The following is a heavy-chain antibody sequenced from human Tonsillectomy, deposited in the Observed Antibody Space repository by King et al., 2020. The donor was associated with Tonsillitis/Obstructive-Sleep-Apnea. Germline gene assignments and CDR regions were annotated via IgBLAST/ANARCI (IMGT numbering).Heavy chain of an antibody. CDR1: GFTFSSYA. V-gene: IGHV3-64*01. J-gene: IGHJ4*02. D-gene: IGHD3-22*01. Sequence: VQLVESGGGVVQPGRSLRLSCAASGFTFSSYAMHWVRQAPGKGLEFVSAINFNGGSTYYANSVKGRFTISRDNSRYTLYLQMGSLRADDMAVYYYAREAYDTSGSCDYWGQGTLVTVSS. CDR3: AREAYDTSGSCDY. CDR2: INFNGGST.